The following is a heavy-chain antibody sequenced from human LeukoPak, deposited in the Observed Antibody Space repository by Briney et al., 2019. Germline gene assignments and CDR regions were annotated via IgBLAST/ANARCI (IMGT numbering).Heavy chain of an antibody. CDR1: GGSISSYY. CDR3: ARAAYASGGYLFDY. Sequence: SETLSLTCTVSGGSISSYYWSWIRQPPGKGLEWIGYIHYSGSTNYNPSLKSRVTISVDTSKNHFSLKLSSVTAADTAVYYCARAAYASGGYLFDYWGQGALVTVSS. J-gene: IGHJ4*02. V-gene: IGHV4-59*01. CDR2: IHYSGST. D-gene: IGHD3-10*01.